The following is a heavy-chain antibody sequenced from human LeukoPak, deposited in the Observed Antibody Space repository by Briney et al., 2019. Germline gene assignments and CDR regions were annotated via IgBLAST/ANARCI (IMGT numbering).Heavy chain of an antibody. J-gene: IGHJ5*02. V-gene: IGHV4-59*01. D-gene: IGHD2-15*01. CDR1: GGSISSYY. CDR3: ARYVGYCSGGSCYSENWFDP. CDR2: IYYSGST. Sequence: PSETLSLTCTVSGGSISSYYWSWIRQPPGKGLEWIGYIYYSGSTNYNPSLKSRVTISVDTSKNQFSLKLSSVTAADTAVYYCARYVGYCSGGSCYSENWFDPWGQGTLVTVSS.